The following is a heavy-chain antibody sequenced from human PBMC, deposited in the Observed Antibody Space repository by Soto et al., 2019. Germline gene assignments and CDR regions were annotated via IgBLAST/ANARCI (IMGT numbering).Heavy chain of an antibody. J-gene: IGHJ4*02. CDR1: GGSIDSGAYS. V-gene: IGHV4-30-2*01. CDR3: ARIHWTQSSLDY. D-gene: IGHD6-19*01. CDR2: VTHTGTA. Sequence: LSLTCAVSGGSIDSGAYSLSWIRQPPGKGLEWIGYVTHTGTAYSIPSLNGRLTLSVDSSQTQFSLKLTSVTAADSAVYYCARIHWTQSSLDYWGRGILVTVSS.